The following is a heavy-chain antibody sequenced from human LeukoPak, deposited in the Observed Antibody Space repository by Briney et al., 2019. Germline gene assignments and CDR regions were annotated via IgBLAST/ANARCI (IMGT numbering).Heavy chain of an antibody. CDR2: IFRTGST. D-gene: IGHD3-10*01. CDR1: GVSIGTSSYD. CDR3: ARRVGFYGSGSLNYFDP. Sequence: SETLSLTCTVSGVSIGTSSYDWGWIRQPRGKGLEWIGSIFRTGSTYYRASLKSRLSISVDTSKNHIVLKLTSVTAADTAVYFCARRVGFYGSGSLNYFDPWGQGILVSVSS. V-gene: IGHV4-39*02. J-gene: IGHJ5*01.